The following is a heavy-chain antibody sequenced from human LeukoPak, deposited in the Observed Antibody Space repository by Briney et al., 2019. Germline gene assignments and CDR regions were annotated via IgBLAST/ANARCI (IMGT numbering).Heavy chain of an antibody. Sequence: PGRSLRLSCAASGFTFSSYAMHWVRQAPGKGLEWVAVISYDGSNKYYADSVKGRFTISRDNSKNTLYLQMNSLRAEDTAVYYCAKDLRNWLHPSADIWGQGTMVTVSS. D-gene: IGHD3-9*01. V-gene: IGHV3-30-3*01. CDR2: ISYDGSNK. CDR1: GFTFSSYA. J-gene: IGHJ3*02. CDR3: AKDLRNWLHPSADI.